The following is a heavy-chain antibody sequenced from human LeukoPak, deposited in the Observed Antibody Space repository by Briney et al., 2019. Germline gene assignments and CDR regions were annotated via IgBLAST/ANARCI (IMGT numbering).Heavy chain of an antibody. Sequence: GGSLRLSCAASGFTFSSYAMSWVRQAPGKGLEWVSAISGSGGSTYYADSVKGRFTISRDNSKNALYLQMNSLRAEDTAVYYCAKDLRPYGIKDYWGQGTLVTVSS. CDR2: ISGSGGST. V-gene: IGHV3-23*01. D-gene: IGHD3-10*01. CDR1: GFTFSSYA. CDR3: AKDLRPYGIKDY. J-gene: IGHJ4*02.